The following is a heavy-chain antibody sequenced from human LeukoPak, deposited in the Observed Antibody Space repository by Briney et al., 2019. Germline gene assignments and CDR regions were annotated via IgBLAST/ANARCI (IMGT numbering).Heavy chain of an antibody. CDR3: ARALFSGGRDFWSGYYTYAFDI. V-gene: IGHV1-69*05. D-gene: IGHD3-3*01. CDR2: IIPIFGTA. Sequence: SVTVSCKASGGTFSSYAISWVRQAPGQGLEWMGGIIPIFGTANYAQKFQGRVTITTDESTSTAYMELSSLRSEDTAVYYCARALFSGGRDFWSGYYTYAFDIWGQGTMVTVSS. J-gene: IGHJ3*02. CDR1: GGTFSSYA.